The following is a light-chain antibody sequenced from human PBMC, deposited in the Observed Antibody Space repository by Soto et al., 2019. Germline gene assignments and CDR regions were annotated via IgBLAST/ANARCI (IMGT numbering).Light chain of an antibody. CDR1: QSINSNY. Sequence: EIVLTQSPGTLSLSPGERATLSCRASQSINSNYLAWYQLKPGQAPRLLIYGASIRATAIPDGFSGSVSGTDFTLTISRLDPEDFAVYFCQQYGTSPRTFGQGTKVEIK. J-gene: IGKJ1*01. CDR2: GAS. V-gene: IGKV3-20*01. CDR3: QQYGTSPRT.